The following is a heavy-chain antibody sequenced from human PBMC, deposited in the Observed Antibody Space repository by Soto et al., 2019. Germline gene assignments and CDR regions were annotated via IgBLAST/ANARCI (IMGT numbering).Heavy chain of an antibody. D-gene: IGHD6-6*01. CDR3: ARRRVLIAARVNYYGMDV. V-gene: IGHV1-69*01. J-gene: IGHJ6*02. CDR2: IIPIFGTA. Sequence: QVQLVQSGAEVKKPGSSVKVSCKASGGTFSSYAISWVRQAPGQGLEWMGGIIPIFGTANYAQKFQGRVTITADESTSTAYMELSSLRSEDTAVYYCARRRVLIAARVNYYGMDVWGQGTTVTVSS. CDR1: GGTFSSYA.